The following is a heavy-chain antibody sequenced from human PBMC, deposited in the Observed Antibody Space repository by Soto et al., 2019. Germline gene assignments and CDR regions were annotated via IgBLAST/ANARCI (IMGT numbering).Heavy chain of an antibody. J-gene: IGHJ3*02. Sequence: EVQLVESGGGLVKPGRSLRLSCTASGFTFGDYAMSWFRQAPGKGLEWVGFIRSKAYGGTTEYAASVKGRFTISRDDAKSIAYLQMNSLKTEDTAVYYCTRAYTRTGAFDIWGQGTMVTVSS. D-gene: IGHD1-1*01. CDR3: TRAYTRTGAFDI. CDR1: GFTFGDYA. CDR2: IRSKAYGGTT. V-gene: IGHV3-49*05.